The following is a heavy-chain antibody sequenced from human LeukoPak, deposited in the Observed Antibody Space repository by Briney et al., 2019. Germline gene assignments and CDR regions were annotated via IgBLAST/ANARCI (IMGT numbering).Heavy chain of an antibody. CDR1: GFTFSSCV. D-gene: IGHD4-23*01. V-gene: IGHV3-30*03. J-gene: IGHJ6*02. CDR2: ISYDGNYK. CDR3: ARGNYGGDEGYYYYYGMDV. Sequence: GRSLRLSCAASGFTFSSCVVVWVRQAPGKGLEWVAGISYDGNYKYYVDSVKGRFTISRDNSKSTLYLQMNSLRAGDTAIYYCARGNYGGDEGYYYYYGMDVWGQGTTVTVSS.